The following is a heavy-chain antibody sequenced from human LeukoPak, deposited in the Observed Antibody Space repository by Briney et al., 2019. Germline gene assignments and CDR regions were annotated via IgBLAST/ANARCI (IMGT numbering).Heavy chain of an antibody. D-gene: IGHD5-18*01. V-gene: IGHV4-59*01. J-gene: IGHJ4*02. CDR1: GDSISYYY. Sequence: SETLSLTCTVSGDSISYYYWSWIRQPPGKGLEWIGKIYNSGNTNYNPSLKSRVTISVDTSKNQFSLKLSSVTAADTAVYYCARVRGYSYDSSDFDYWGQGTLVTVSS. CDR2: IYNSGNT. CDR3: ARVRGYSYDSSDFDY.